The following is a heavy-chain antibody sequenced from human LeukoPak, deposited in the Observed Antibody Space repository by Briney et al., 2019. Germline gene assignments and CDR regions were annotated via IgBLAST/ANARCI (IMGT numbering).Heavy chain of an antibody. CDR3: ARDGGPYYYDSSGHWLDY. CDR2: IYTSGST. CDR1: GGSISSYY. V-gene: IGHV4-4*07. D-gene: IGHD3-22*01. Sequence: SETLSLTCTVSGGSISSYYWSWIRQPAGKGLEWIGRIYTSGSTNYNPSLKSRVTMSVDTSKNQFSLKLSSVTAADTAVYYCARDGGPYYYDSSGHWLDYWGQGTLVTVSS. J-gene: IGHJ4*02.